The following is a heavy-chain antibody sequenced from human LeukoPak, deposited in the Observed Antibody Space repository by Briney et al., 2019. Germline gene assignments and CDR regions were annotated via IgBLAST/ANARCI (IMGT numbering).Heavy chain of an antibody. D-gene: IGHD5-12*01. Sequence: AGSLRLSCAASGFTFSSYNMNWVRQAPGKGLEWVSAISGGGDSTFYADSVKGRFSISRDNSGNTLSLQMNSLGAEDTAVYFCAKTPQGYSAYYDYWGQGALVTVSS. CDR2: ISGGGDST. J-gene: IGHJ4*02. V-gene: IGHV3-23*01. CDR3: AKTPQGYSAYYDY. CDR1: GFTFSSYN.